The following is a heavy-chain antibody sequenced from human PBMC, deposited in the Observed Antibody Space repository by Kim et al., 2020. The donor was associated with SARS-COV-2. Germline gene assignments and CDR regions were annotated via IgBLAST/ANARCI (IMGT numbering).Heavy chain of an antibody. CDR3: AEIELEPTPAYNWFDP. V-gene: IGHV3-23*01. J-gene: IGHJ5*02. Sequence: SVKGRFTISRDNSKNTLYLQMNSLRAEDTAVYYCAEIELEPTPAYNWFDPWGQGTLVTVSS. D-gene: IGHD1-1*01.